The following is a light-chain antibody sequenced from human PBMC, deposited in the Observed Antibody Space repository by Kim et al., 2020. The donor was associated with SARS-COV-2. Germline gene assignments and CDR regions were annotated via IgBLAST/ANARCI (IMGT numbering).Light chain of an antibody. J-gene: IGLJ2*01. CDR1: SSNIGSNT. Sequence: GQRVTISCSGSSSNIGSNTVNWYQQLPGTAPKPLIYSNNQRPSGVPDRFSGSKSGTSASMAISGLQSEDEADYYCAAWDDSLNGVVFGGGAQLTVL. CDR3: AAWDDSLNGVV. V-gene: IGLV1-44*01. CDR2: SNN.